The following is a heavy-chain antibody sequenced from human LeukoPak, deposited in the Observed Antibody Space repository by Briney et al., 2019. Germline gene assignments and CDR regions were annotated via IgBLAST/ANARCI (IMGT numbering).Heavy chain of an antibody. J-gene: IGHJ4*02. CDR3: ARAERTSYQLLFIGY. D-gene: IGHD2-2*01. V-gene: IGHV3-30*03. CDR2: ISSDGSNK. Sequence: GGSLRLSCAASGFSFSSYDMHWVRQAPGKGLEWAAVISSDGSNKYYADSVKGRFTISRDNSKNTLYLQMNSLRAEDTAVYYCARAERTSYQLLFIGYWGQGTLVTVSS. CDR1: GFSFSSYD.